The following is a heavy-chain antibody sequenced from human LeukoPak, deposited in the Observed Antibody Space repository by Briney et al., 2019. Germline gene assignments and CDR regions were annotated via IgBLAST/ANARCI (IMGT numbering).Heavy chain of an antibody. V-gene: IGHV5-51*01. CDR1: GYIFSDYW. D-gene: IGHD2-2*01. Sequence: GESLKISCTGSGYIFSDYWIAWVRQMPGKGLEWMGIIFPGDSDTRYSPSFQGHVTISVDKSISTAYLQWSGLKDSDTALYYCARQMSASCCPFDYWAQGTLVTVSS. J-gene: IGHJ4*02. CDR2: IFPGDSDT. CDR3: ARQMSASCCPFDY.